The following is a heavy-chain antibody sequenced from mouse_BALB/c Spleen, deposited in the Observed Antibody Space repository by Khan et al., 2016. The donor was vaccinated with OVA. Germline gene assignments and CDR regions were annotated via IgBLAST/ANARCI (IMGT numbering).Heavy chain of an antibody. CDR3: TKGLFQYYFDY. V-gene: IGHV5-6-5*01. CDR2: ISSGGFT. CDR1: GFTFSSYA. J-gene: IGHJ2*01. Sequence: DVQLVESGGGLVKPGGSLKLSCAASGFTFSSYAMSWVRQTPETRLEWVASISSGGFTYYPDSVKGRFTISRDNARDILSLQKSSLRSEDTAIYYCTKGLFQYYFDYWGQGTTLTVAS. D-gene: IGHD6-2*01.